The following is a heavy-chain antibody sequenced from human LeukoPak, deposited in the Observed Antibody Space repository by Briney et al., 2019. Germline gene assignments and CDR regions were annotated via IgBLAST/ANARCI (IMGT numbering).Heavy chain of an antibody. D-gene: IGHD5-18*01. J-gene: IGHJ4*02. CDR2: IKQDGSEA. CDR3: ASLYSFGSYYFDY. CDR1: GFTFINYW. V-gene: IGHV3-7*02. Sequence: GGSLRLSCAASGFTFINYWMSWVRQAPGKGLEWVGNIKQDGSEAYYVDSVQGRFTISRDNAKNSLYLQMNSLRAEDTAVYYCASLYSFGSYYFDYWGQGTLVTVSS.